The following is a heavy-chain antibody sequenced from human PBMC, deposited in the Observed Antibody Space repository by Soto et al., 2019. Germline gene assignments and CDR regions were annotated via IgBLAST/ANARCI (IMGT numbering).Heavy chain of an antibody. V-gene: IGHV3-74*01. CDR3: ARGSTMVRGVILDAFDI. Sequence: PGGSLRLSCAASGFTFSNYWMHWVRQAPGKGLVWVSHINSDGSSTTYADSVKGRFTISRDNAKNSLYLQMNSLRAGDTAVYYCARGSTMVRGVILDAFDIWGQGTMVTVSS. CDR1: GFTFSNYW. D-gene: IGHD3-10*01. CDR2: INSDGSST. J-gene: IGHJ3*02.